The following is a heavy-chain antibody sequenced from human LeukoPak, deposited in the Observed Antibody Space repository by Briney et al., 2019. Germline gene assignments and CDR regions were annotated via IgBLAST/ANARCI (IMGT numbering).Heavy chain of an antibody. CDR1: GGSISSGDYD. Sequence: SETLSLTCTVSGGSISSGDYDWSWIRQHPGKGLEWIGYIYYIGSTYYNPSLESRVTISVDTSKNQFSLTLSSVTAADTAVYYCVSTTHIGGRNLRLFDFWGQGTLVTVSS. D-gene: IGHD1-1*01. CDR2: IYYIGST. V-gene: IGHV4-31*03. J-gene: IGHJ4*02. CDR3: VSTTHIGGRNLRLFDF.